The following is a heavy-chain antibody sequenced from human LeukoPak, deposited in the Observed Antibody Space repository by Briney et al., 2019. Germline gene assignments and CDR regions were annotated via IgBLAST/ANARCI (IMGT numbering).Heavy chain of an antibody. CDR3: ARLAARPFDY. Sequence: ASVKVSCKASGYTFTSYYMNWVGQAAGQGVEWMGIINPSGGSTSYAQKFQGRVTMTRDTSTSTVYMELSSLRSEDTAVYYCARLAARPFDYWGQGTLVTVSS. J-gene: IGHJ4*02. V-gene: IGHV1-46*01. CDR1: GYTFTSYY. CDR2: INPSGGST. D-gene: IGHD6-6*01.